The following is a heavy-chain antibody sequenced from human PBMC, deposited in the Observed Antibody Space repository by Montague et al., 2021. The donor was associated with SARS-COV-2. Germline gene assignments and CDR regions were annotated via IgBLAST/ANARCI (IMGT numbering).Heavy chain of an antibody. CDR3: ARGMIRGVTTPFDY. J-gene: IGHJ4*02. CDR2: IYYSGTT. V-gene: IGHV4-39*02. D-gene: IGHD3-10*01. Sequence: SETLSLTCSISSGSIISSGYYWGWIRQPPGKELEWIGNIYYSGTTYYXXXLQSRGTISVDTSKNHLSLRLSSVTAADTAVYFCARGMIRGVTTPFDYWGQGSQVTASS. CDR1: SGSIISSGYY.